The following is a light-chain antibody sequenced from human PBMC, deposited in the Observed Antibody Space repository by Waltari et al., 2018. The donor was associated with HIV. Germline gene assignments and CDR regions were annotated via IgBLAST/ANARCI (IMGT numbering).Light chain of an antibody. CDR3: SSFAPTNKFYVL. CDR1: SSDIGGYNY. J-gene: IGLJ2*01. Sequence: QSTLTQPPSASGSPGQSVTLSCPGTSSDIGGYNYVSWYQQPPGKAPKLIMTEVTKRPSGVPDRFSGSKSGNTASLTVSGLQADDEALYYCSSFAPTNKFYVLFGGGTTLTVL. V-gene: IGLV2-8*01. CDR2: EVT.